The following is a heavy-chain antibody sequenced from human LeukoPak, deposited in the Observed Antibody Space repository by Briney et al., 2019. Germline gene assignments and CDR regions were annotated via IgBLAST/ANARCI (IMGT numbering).Heavy chain of an antibody. CDR3: ASARLGSGLEGAFDI. J-gene: IGHJ3*02. CDR1: GCTISSYF. CDR2: IYYSGST. D-gene: IGHD6-25*01. V-gene: IGHV4-59*01. Sequence: SETLSLTRTVSGCTISSYFWSWIRPPPGKGLAGIGFIYYSGSTNYNPSLKSRVTISVDTSKNQFSLKLSSVTAADTAVYYCASARLGSGLEGAFDIWGQGTMVTVSS.